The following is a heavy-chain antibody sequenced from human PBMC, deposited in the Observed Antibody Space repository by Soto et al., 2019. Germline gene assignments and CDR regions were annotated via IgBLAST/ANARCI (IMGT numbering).Heavy chain of an antibody. CDR3: ARAEAYCGGDCYSDYYYYMDV. CDR1: GYTFTGYY. J-gene: IGHJ6*03. Sequence: ASVKVSCKASGYTFTGYYMHWVRQAPGQGLEWMGWINPNSGGTSYAQKFQGWVTMTRDTSISTAYMELSRLRSDDTAVYYCARAEAYCGGDCYSDYYYYMDVWGKGTTVTVSS. D-gene: IGHD2-21*01. CDR2: INPNSGGT. V-gene: IGHV1-2*04.